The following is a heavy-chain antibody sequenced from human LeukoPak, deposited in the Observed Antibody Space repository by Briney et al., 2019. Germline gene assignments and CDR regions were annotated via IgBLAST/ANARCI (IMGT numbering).Heavy chain of an antibody. J-gene: IGHJ5*02. CDR3: ARGGITMVRGVNGNNWFDP. V-gene: IGHV1-8*03. CDR1: GYTFTSYD. CDR2: MNPNSGNT. D-gene: IGHD3-10*01. Sequence: ASVKVSCKASGYTFTSYDINWVRQATGQGLEWMGWMNPNSGNTGYAQKFQGRVTITRNTSISTAYMELSSLRSEDTAVYYSARGGITMVRGVNGNNWFDPWGQGTLVTVSS.